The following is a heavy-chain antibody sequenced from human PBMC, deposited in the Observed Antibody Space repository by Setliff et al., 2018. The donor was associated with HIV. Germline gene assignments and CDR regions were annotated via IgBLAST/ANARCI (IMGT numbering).Heavy chain of an antibody. V-gene: IGHV4-4*09. CDR3: ARERGSSSGYYYYGMDV. D-gene: IGHD6-6*01. CDR1: GGSISISD. CDR2: IYTSGNT. J-gene: IGHJ6*02. Sequence: PSETLSLTCTVSGGSISISDWSWIRQPPGKGLEWIGCIYTSGNTNYDPSLRSRVTISVDTSKNQFSLKLSSVTAADTAVYYCARERGSSSGYYYYGMDVWGQGTTVTVSS.